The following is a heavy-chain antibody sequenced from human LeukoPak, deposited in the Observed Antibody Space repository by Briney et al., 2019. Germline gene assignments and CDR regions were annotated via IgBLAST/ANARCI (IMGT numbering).Heavy chain of an antibody. CDR3: ARDSYLRYCSCGSCDSGYYYYMDV. V-gene: IGHV4-4*07. Sequence: PSETLSLTCTVSGGSISSYYWSWIRQPAGKGLEWIGRIDTSGSTNYSPSLKSRVTMSVDTSKNQFSLKLSSVTAAETAVYYCARDSYLRYCSCGSCDSGYYYYMDVWGKGTTVTISS. CDR1: GGSISSYY. J-gene: IGHJ6*03. D-gene: IGHD2-15*01. CDR2: IDTSGST.